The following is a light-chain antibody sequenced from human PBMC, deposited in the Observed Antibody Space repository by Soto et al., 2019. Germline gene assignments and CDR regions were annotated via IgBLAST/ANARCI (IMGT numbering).Light chain of an antibody. Sequence: EIVLTQSPATLSLSPGERASLSCRASQGVGSSLAWYQQKPGQAPKLLIYDVSNRATGIPARFSGSGSGTAFTLTISSLAPEDFAVYYGQDRSVWDPLTFGGGNKVEI. J-gene: IGKJ4*01. CDR2: DVS. V-gene: IGKV3-11*01. CDR1: QGVGSS. CDR3: QDRSVWDPLT.